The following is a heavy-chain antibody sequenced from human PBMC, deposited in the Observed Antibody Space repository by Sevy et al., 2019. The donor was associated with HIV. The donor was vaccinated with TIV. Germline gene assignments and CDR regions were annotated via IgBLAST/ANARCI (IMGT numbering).Heavy chain of an antibody. D-gene: IGHD3-3*01. CDR2: IKEDGGEE. CDR3: TKERCWRGFDS. J-gene: IGHJ4*02. Sequence: GGSLRLSCAASGFSLSSYWMTWVRRAPGKGLEWVANIKEDGGEEYYVDFVRGRFSISRDNAKNSFYLHMSSLRADDTAVYYCTKERCWRGFDSWGQGILVTVSS. V-gene: IGHV3-7*01. CDR1: GFSLSSYW.